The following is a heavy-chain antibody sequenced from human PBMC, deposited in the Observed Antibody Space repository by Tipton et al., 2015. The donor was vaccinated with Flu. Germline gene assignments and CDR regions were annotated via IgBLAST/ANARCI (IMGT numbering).Heavy chain of an antibody. CDR2: IYYSGST. CDR1: GGSISSSSYY. J-gene: IGHJ3*02. Sequence: TLSLTCTVSGGSISSSSYYWGWIRQPPGKGLEWIGSIYYSGSTYYNPSLKSRVTISVDTSKNQFSLKLSSVTAADTAVYYCASSYYYDSSGYQDAFDIWGQGTMVTVSS. D-gene: IGHD3-22*01. CDR3: ASSYYYDSSGYQDAFDI. V-gene: IGHV4-39*01.